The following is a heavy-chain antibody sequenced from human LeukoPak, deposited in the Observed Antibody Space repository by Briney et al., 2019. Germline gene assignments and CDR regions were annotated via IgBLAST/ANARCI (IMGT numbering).Heavy chain of an antibody. V-gene: IGHV1-18*01. CDR2: VSAYDGST. D-gene: IGHD3-10*01. J-gene: IGHJ6*02. CDR1: GYSFTSYG. Sequence: ASVRVSCKASGYSFTSYGFTWVRRAPGQGLEWMGWVSAYDGSTNYAQKIRGRVTMTTDASKNTVYMELRSLRFDDTAVYYCARGGRDGMDVWGQGTTVTVSS. CDR3: ARGGRDGMDV.